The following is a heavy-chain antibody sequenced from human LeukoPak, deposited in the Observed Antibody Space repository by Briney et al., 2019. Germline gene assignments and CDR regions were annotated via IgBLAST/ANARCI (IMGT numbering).Heavy chain of an antibody. V-gene: IGHV1-69*13. D-gene: IGHD3-9*01. CDR2: IIPIFATA. Sequence: SVKVSCKASGGTFNSYGISWVRQAPGQGLEWMGGIIPIFATANYAQKFQGRVTITADESTSTAYMELSSLRSEDTAVYYCARGTLRYFDFWGQGTLVTVSS. CDR3: ARGTLRYFDF. J-gene: IGHJ4*02. CDR1: GGTFNSYG.